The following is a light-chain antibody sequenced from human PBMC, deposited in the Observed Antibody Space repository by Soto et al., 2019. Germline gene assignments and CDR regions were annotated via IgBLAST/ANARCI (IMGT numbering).Light chain of an antibody. V-gene: IGLV1-44*01. CDR1: SSTIGSKT. Sequence: QSVLTQPPSASGTPGQRVTISCSGSSSTIGSKTLNWYQQVPGSAPKLLIYTTNQRPSGVPDRFSGSKFGTTAYLAISGLRSEDEADYYCAAWDNSLNGRVFGGGTKVTVL. CDR2: TTN. CDR3: AAWDNSLNGRV. J-gene: IGLJ3*02.